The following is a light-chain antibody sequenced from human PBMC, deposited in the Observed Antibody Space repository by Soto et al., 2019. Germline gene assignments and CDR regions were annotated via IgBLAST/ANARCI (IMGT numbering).Light chain of an antibody. CDR2: AAS. CDR3: QQGDSFPIT. J-gene: IGKJ5*01. Sequence: DIQMTQSPSSVSASVGDRVTITCRASQSISSSLAWYQQKPGTVPKLLIYAASNLQSGVPSRFSGSGAGTEFTLSITSLQPEDFGTYYCQQGDSFPITFGQGTRLEMK. V-gene: IGKV1-12*01. CDR1: QSISSS.